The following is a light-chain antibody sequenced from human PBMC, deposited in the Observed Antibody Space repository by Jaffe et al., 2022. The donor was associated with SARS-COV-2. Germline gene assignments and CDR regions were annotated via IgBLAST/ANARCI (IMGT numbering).Light chain of an antibody. V-gene: IGKV3-15*01. CDR2: GAS. CDR3: QQYNNWPLT. CDR1: QSVKSN. Sequence: VMTQSPATLSVSPGERATLSCRASQSVKSNLAWYQQKPGQAPRLLIYGASTRATGIPARFSGSGSGTEFTLTISSLQPEDFAVYYCQQYNNWPLTFGGGTKVEIK. J-gene: IGKJ4*01.